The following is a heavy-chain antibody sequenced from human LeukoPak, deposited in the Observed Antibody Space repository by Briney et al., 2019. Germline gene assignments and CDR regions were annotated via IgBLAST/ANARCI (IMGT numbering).Heavy chain of an antibody. V-gene: IGHV1-2*02. J-gene: IGHJ3*02. CDR1: GYTFTGYY. CDR2: INPNSGGT. D-gene: IGHD5-24*01. Sequence: ASVKVSCKASGYTFTGYYMHWMRQAPGQGLEWMGWINPNSGGTNYAQKFQGRVTMTRDTSISTAYMELRRLRSDDTAVYYCARDMSRDGRGSAFDIGAKGTRVTVSS. CDR3: ARDMSRDGRGSAFDI.